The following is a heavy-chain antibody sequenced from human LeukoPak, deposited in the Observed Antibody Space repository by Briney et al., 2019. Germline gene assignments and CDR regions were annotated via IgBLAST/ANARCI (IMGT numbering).Heavy chain of an antibody. CDR2: IPYDGSNK. V-gene: IGHV3-30*04. CDR1: GFTFSSYA. J-gene: IGHJ4*02. CDR3: ARDPLGDIVVVVAGYFDY. D-gene: IGHD2-15*01. Sequence: GGSLRLSCAASGFTFSSYAMHWVRQAPGKGLEGVAVIPYDGSNKYYADSVKGRFTISRDNSKNTLYLQMNSLRAEDTAVYYCARDPLGDIVVVVAGYFDYWGQGTLVTVSS.